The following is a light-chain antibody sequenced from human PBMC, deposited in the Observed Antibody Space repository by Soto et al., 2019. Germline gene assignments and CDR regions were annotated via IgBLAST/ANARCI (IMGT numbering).Light chain of an antibody. Sequence: IQMTQSPSSLSASVGDRVTITCQATQDIRKYLNWYQQKPGKAPKLLIYYASSLETGVPSRFSGSGSGTDFTLTISSLQPEDFATYYCQQYDNLPLIFGQGTRLDIK. J-gene: IGKJ5*01. V-gene: IGKV1-33*01. CDR1: QDIRKY. CDR2: YAS. CDR3: QQYDNLPLI.